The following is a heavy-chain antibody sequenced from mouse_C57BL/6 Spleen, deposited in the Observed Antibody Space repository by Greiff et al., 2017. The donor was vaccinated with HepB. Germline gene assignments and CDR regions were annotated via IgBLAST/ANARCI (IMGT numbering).Heavy chain of an antibody. CDR3: ARDYYGSSYDAMDS. V-gene: IGHV1-64*01. Sequence: QVQLQQPGAELVKPGASVKLSCKASGYTFTSYWMHWVKQRPGQGLEWIGMIHPNSGSTNYNEKFKSKATLTVDKSSSTAYMQLSSLTSEDSAVYYCARDYYGSSYDAMDSGVKEPQSPSPQ. CDR1: GYTFTSYW. CDR2: IHPNSGST. D-gene: IGHD1-1*01. J-gene: IGHJ4*01.